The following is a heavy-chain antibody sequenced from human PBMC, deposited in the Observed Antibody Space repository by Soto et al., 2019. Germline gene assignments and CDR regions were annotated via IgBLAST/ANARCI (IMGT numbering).Heavy chain of an antibody. J-gene: IGHJ3*02. Sequence: QVQLQQWGAGLLKPSETLSLTCAVYGGSFSGYYWSWIRQPPGKGLEWIGEINHSGSTNYNPSLKSRVTISVDTSKNQFSLKLSSVTPADTAVYYCARKGRLRVGLVNGAFDIWGQGTMVTVSS. CDR3: ARKGRLRVGLVNGAFDI. CDR1: GGSFSGYY. V-gene: IGHV4-34*01. D-gene: IGHD4-17*01. CDR2: INHSGST.